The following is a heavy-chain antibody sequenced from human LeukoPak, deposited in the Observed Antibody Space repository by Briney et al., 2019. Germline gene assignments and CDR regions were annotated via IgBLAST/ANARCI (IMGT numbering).Heavy chain of an antibody. D-gene: IGHD3-22*01. Sequence: SSVKVSCKASGGTFSSYALSLVRQAPGQGLEWMGRIIPILGIANHAQKFQGRVTITADKSTSTAYMELSSLRSEDTAVYYCARDTYYYDSSGYYLENWGQGTLVTVSS. CDR2: IIPILGIA. J-gene: IGHJ4*02. V-gene: IGHV1-69*04. CDR3: ARDTYYYDSSGYYLEN. CDR1: GGTFSSYA.